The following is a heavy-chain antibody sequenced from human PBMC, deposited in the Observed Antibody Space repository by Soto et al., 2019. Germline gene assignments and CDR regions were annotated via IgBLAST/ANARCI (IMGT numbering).Heavy chain of an antibody. CDR3: AKISAGSTDETMFTVFGH. V-gene: IGHV4-59*03. J-gene: IGHJ4*02. CDR1: GDSIRSSY. CDR2: IYHTGTT. Sequence: SETLSLTCTVSGDSIRSSYWTWIRQAPGRGLEWIGDIYHTGTTNYNPSLKSRVSISVDTSKNQFSLRLRSVTAADTAIYFCAKISAGSTDETMFTVFGHWGQGTLVTVSS. D-gene: IGHD6-13*01.